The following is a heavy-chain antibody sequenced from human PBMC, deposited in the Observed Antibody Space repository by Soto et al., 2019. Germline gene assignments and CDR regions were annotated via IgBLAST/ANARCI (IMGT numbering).Heavy chain of an antibody. D-gene: IGHD2-8*02. CDR2: ISGYNGNT. CDR3: ARDGGVQARFDP. V-gene: IGHV1-18*01. J-gene: IGHJ5*02. Sequence: QVQLVQSGAEVEKPGASVKVYYKASGFTFNSYGFSWVRQAPGQGLEWMGWISGYNGNTNYAQKLQGRVTMTTDTSTSTAYMELRSLRSDDTAVYYCARDGGVQARFDPWGQGTLVTVSS. CDR1: GFTFNSYG.